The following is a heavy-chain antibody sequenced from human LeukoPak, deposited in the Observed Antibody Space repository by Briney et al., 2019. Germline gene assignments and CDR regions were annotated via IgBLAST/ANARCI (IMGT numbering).Heavy chain of an antibody. D-gene: IGHD3-3*01. CDR1: GGSISSYY. CDR2: IYTSGST. Sequence: PSETLSLTCTVSGGSISSYYWSWIRQPAGKGLEWIGRIYTSGSTNYNPSLKSRVTTSVDTSKNQFSLKLSSVTAADTAVYYCARERGGPFDFWSGRLDYWGQGTLVTVSS. J-gene: IGHJ4*02. V-gene: IGHV4-4*07. CDR3: ARERGGPFDFWSGRLDY.